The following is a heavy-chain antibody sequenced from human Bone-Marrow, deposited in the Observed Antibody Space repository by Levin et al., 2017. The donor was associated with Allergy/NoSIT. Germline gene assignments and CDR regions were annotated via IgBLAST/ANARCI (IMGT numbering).Heavy chain of an antibody. J-gene: IGHJ4*02. CDR1: GFTFSRYA. Sequence: QSGGSLRLSCAASGFTFSRYAMHWVRQAPGKGLEWVAIISYDGSNKYYADSVKGRFIISRDNSKNTLYLQMNSLRAEDTAVYYCMRGRYYSDNTNSYYFDCWGQGILVTVS. CDR2: ISYDGSNK. CDR3: MRGRYYSDNTNSYYFDC. D-gene: IGHD3-22*01. V-gene: IGHV3-30*04.